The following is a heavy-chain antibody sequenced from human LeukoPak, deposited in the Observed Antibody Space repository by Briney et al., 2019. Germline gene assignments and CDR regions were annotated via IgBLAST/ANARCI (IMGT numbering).Heavy chain of an antibody. J-gene: IGHJ4*02. CDR3: ARGRWSSSGWYYFDY. CDR2: INAGNGAT. CDR1: GDTFTEYA. D-gene: IGHD6-19*01. V-gene: IGHV1-3*01. Sequence: ASVKVSCKASGDTFTEYAMHWVRQAPGQRLEWMGWINAGNGATKYSQKFQGRFTITRDTSAGTAYMALSSLTSEDTTIYYCARGRWSSSGWYYFDYWGQGAQVTVSS.